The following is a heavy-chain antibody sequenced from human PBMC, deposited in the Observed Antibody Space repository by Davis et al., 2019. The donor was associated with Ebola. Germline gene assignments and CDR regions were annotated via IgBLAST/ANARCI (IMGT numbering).Heavy chain of an antibody. CDR1: GFIFSNSP. CDR3: AKDKTMATHYWYFDL. Sequence: GGSLRLSCAASGFIFSNSPMHWVRQAPGKGLEWVGLIWYDGSVKYYVDSVKGRFTISRDNSKNTFYLQMNSLRAEDTALYYCAKDKTMATHYWYFDLWGRGTLVTVSS. D-gene: IGHD4/OR15-4a*01. CDR2: IWYDGSVK. V-gene: IGHV3-30*02. J-gene: IGHJ2*01.